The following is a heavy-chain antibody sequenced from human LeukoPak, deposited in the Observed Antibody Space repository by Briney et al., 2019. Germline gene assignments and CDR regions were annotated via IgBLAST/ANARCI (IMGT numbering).Heavy chain of an antibody. CDR3: ARGDSLYHYGMNV. CDR2: ISIYNGNT. J-gene: IGHJ6*02. CDR1: GYTLSNYG. Sequence: ASVKVSCKSSGYTLSNYGVTWVRQAPGQGLEWMGWISIYNGNTRYAQKFQGRITMTTDTSTSIAYMELRRLRIDDTAMYYCARGDSLYHYGMNVWGQGTSVTVSS. D-gene: IGHD3-16*02. V-gene: IGHV1-18*01.